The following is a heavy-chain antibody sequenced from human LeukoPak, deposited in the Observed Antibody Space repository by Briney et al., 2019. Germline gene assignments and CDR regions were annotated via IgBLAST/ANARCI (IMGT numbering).Heavy chain of an antibody. J-gene: IGHJ4*02. V-gene: IGHV4-30-2*01. Sequence: SQTLSLTCAVSGGSISSGGYSWSWIRQPPGKGLEWIGYIYHSGSTYYNPSLKSRVTILVDRSKNQFSLKLSSETAADTAVYYCARAGHTGEYFDYWGQGTLVTVSS. CDR3: ARAGHTGEYFDY. CDR1: GGSISSGGYS. D-gene: IGHD7-27*01. CDR2: IYHSGST.